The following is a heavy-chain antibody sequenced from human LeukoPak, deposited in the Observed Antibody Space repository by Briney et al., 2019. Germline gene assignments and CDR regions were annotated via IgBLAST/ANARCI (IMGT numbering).Heavy chain of an antibody. CDR2: IYYSGTT. J-gene: IGHJ4*02. V-gene: IGHV4-61*01. Sequence: PSETLSLTCTVSGDSVSSDSYYWSWMRQPPGKGLEWIGYIYYSGTTKQNPSLKSRVTLSVDTSKNQFSLKLSSVTAADTAVYYCARIRYNWNGTPFDYWGQGTLVTVSS. D-gene: IGHD1-20*01. CDR1: GDSVSSDSYY. CDR3: ARIRYNWNGTPFDY.